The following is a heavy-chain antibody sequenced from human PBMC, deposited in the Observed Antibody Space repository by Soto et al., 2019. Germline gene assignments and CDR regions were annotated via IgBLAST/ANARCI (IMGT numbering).Heavy chain of an antibody. D-gene: IGHD3-22*01. V-gene: IGHV1-69*04. J-gene: IGHJ4*02. CDR1: GGTFSSYT. CDR3: ARDLGYYYDSSGLPGY. Sequence: ASVKVSCKASGGTFSSYTISWVRQAPGQGLEWMGRIIPILGIANYAQKFQGRVTITADKSTSTAYMELSSLRSEDTAVYYCARDLGYYYDSSGLPGYWGQGTLVTVSS. CDR2: IIPILGIA.